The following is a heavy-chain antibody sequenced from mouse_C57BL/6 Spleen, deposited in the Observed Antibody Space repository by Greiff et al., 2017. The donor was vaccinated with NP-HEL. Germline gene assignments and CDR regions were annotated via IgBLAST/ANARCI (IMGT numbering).Heavy chain of an antibody. CDR1: GFNIKDDY. CDR3: IHYYGSSISYWYFDV. CDR2: IDPENGDT. D-gene: IGHD1-1*01. J-gene: IGHJ1*03. Sequence: VQLQQSGAELVRPGASVKLSCTASGFNIKDDYMHWVKQRPEQGLEWIGWIDPENGDTEYASKFQGKATITADTSSNTAYLQLSSLTSEDTAVYYCIHYYGSSISYWYFDVWGTGTTVTVSS. V-gene: IGHV14-4*01.